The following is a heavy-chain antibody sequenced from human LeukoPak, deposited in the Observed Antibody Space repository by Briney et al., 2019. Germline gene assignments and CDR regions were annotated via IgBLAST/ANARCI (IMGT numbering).Heavy chain of an antibody. CDR3: ARHGRGSGWYPFYFDY. Sequence: SETLSLTCTVSGGSISSYYWSWIRQPPGKGLEWIGYIYYSGSTNYNPSLKSRVTISVDTSKNQFSLKLSSLTAADTAVYYCARHGRGSGWYPFYFDYWGQGTLVTVSS. V-gene: IGHV4-59*08. D-gene: IGHD6-19*01. CDR1: GGSISSYY. J-gene: IGHJ4*02. CDR2: IYYSGST.